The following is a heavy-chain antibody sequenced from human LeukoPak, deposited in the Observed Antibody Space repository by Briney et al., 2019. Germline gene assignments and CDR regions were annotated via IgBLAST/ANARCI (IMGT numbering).Heavy chain of an antibody. V-gene: IGHV1-69*13. D-gene: IGHD1-26*01. J-gene: IGHJ4*02. CDR2: IIPIFGTA. Sequence: GASVKVSCKASGHTFSIYAINWMRQAPGQGLEWMGGIIPIFGTANYAQKFQGRVTITADESTSTAYMELSSLRSEDTAVYYCARGEKKYIDSNFDYWGQGTLVIVSS. CDR3: ARGEKKYIDSNFDY. CDR1: GHTFSIYA.